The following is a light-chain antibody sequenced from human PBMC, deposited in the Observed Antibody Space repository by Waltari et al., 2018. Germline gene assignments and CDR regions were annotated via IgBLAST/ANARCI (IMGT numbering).Light chain of an antibody. CDR2: AAS. J-gene: IGKJ1*01. V-gene: IGKV3-20*01. Sequence: EVVFTQSPGTLSLSPGERATLACRASQSVRKYLAWYQQRPGQAPRLLIYAASTRATGIPDRFSGSGSGTDFSLTISRLEHEDFAVYYCQNHERLPATFGQGTKVEIK. CDR3: QNHERLPAT. CDR1: QSVRKY.